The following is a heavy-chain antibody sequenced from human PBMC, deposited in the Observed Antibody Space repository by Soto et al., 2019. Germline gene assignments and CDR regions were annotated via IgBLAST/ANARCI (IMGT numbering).Heavy chain of an antibody. CDR3: ARAHSGAIKGKTGVDY. Sequence: QVQLVESGGGVVQPGRSLRLSCAASGFTFSSYAMHWVRQAPGKGLEWVAVISYDGSNKYYADSVKGRFTISRDNSKNTLYLQMNSLRAEDTAVYYCARAHSGAIKGKTGVDYWGQGTLVTVSS. CDR1: GFTFSSYA. CDR2: ISYDGSNK. J-gene: IGHJ4*02. D-gene: IGHD3-10*01. V-gene: IGHV3-30-3*01.